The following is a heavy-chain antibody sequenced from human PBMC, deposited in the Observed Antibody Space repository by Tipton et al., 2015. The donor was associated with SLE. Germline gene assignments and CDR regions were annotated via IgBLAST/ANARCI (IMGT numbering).Heavy chain of an antibody. D-gene: IGHD3-3*01. J-gene: IGHJ6*04. CDR2: IYLDDSDT. Sequence: QSGAEVKKPGESLKISCKGSGYRFINYWIGWVRQMPGKGLEWMGLIYLDDSDTRYSPSFQGQVAISADKSINTAYLQWSSLKASDTAMYYCARDLASYYGVDVWGKGTTVTVSS. V-gene: IGHV5-51*03. CDR3: ARDLASYYGVDV. CDR1: GYRFINYW.